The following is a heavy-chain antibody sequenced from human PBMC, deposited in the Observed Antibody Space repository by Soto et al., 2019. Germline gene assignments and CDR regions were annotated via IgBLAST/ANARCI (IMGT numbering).Heavy chain of an antibody. Sequence: QVQLQESGPGLVKPSETLSLTCVVSGGSINSSYWWNWVRQPPGKGLEWIGEISHGGSTNFNPSLQSRATTAVDKSKTHLSLKLESVTAADTAVYYCAREVSGIQAFDYWGQGTLVTVSP. CDR1: GGSINSSYW. J-gene: IGHJ4*02. CDR3: AREVSGIQAFDY. D-gene: IGHD1-20*01. CDR2: ISHGGST. V-gene: IGHV4-4*02.